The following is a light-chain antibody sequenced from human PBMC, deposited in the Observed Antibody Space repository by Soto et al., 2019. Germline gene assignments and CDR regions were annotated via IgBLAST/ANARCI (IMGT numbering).Light chain of an antibody. CDR3: VLYMGSGISV. J-gene: IGLJ3*02. CDR2: STN. Sequence: QTVVTQEPSFLVSPGGTVTLTCGLSSGSVSTNYYPSWYQQTPGQAPRTLIYSTNTRSSGVPDRFSGSILGNKAALTITGAQADDESDYYCVLYMGSGISVFGGGTKLTVL. V-gene: IGLV8-61*01. CDR1: SGSVSTNYY.